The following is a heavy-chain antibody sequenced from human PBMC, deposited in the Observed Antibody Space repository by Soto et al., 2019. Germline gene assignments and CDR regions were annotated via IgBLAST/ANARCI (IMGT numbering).Heavy chain of an antibody. D-gene: IGHD1-26*01. Sequence: GRETSSETLSLTCTVSGGPISSYYWSWIRQPPGKGLEWIGYIYYSGSTNYNPSLKSRVSISVDTSKNQFSLKLSSVTAADTAVYYCARRYGGNFDYWGQGTLVT. J-gene: IGHJ4*02. CDR2: IYYSGST. V-gene: IGHV4-59*01. CDR1: GGPISSYY. CDR3: ARRYGGNFDY.